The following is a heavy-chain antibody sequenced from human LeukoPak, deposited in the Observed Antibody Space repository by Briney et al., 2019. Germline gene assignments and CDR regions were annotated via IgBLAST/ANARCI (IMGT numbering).Heavy chain of an antibody. J-gene: IGHJ3*02. Sequence: GGFLRLSCAESGFTFSSYGMHWVRQAPGKGLEWVAVIWYDGSNKYYADSVKGRFTISRDNSKNTLYLQMNSLRAEDTAVYYCATDSAHAFDIWGQGTMVIVSS. CDR1: GFTFSSYG. CDR2: IWYDGSNK. V-gene: IGHV3-33*01. CDR3: ATDSAHAFDI.